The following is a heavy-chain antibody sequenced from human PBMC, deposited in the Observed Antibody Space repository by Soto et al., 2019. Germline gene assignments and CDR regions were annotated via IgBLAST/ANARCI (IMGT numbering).Heavy chain of an antibody. Sequence: EVQLVDSGGGLIQPGGSLRLSCAASGVTVSNNYMIWVRQPPGKGLEWVSVMYGTGITSYADSVKRSFTISRDHSKNTVYLQRNILRVDDAADYYCAREHGCRTIGCWGQGTLVTVSS. CDR2: MYGTGIT. CDR1: GVTVSNNY. CDR3: AREHGCRTIGC. D-gene: IGHD3-10*01. J-gene: IGHJ4*02. V-gene: IGHV3-53*01.